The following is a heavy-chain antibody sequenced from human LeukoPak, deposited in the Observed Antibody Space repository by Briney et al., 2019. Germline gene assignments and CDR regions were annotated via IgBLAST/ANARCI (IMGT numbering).Heavy chain of an antibody. CDR3: AKGGKWDVTPFDY. V-gene: IGHV3-74*01. CDR2: INSDGSRT. Sequence: GGSLRLSCAASGFTFRTYWMHWVRQVPGKGLVWVSRINSDGSRTNYADSVKGRFTISRDNSENTLYLQVNSLRAEDTAVYYCAKGGKWDVTPFDYWGQGTLVTVSS. J-gene: IGHJ4*02. D-gene: IGHD1-26*01. CDR1: GFTFRTYW.